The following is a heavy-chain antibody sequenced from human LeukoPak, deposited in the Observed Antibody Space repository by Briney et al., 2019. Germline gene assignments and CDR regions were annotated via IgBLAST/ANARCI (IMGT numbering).Heavy chain of an antibody. CDR3: PSDYYYGSGSYSS. Sequence: SETLSLTCAVSVGSISSGGYSWSGIRKPPGKALEWIGYIYHSGSTYYNPSLKSRVTISVERSKNQFSLKLSSVTAADTAVYYCPSDYYYGSGSYSSWGQGTLVRVSS. J-gene: IGHJ5*02. V-gene: IGHV4-30-2*01. CDR1: VGSISSGGYS. CDR2: IYHSGST. D-gene: IGHD3-10*01.